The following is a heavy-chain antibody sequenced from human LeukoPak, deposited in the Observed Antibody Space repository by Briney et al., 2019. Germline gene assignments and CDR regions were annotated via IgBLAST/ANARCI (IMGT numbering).Heavy chain of an antibody. CDR3: ARWATYYYDSSGYYSFDY. CDR2: INHSGST. J-gene: IGHJ4*02. V-gene: IGHV4-34*01. Sequence: SETLSLTCAVYGGSFSGYYWSWIRQPPGKGLEGIGEINHSGSTNYNPSLKSRVTISVDTSKNQFSLKLSSVTAADTAVYYCARWATYYYDSSGYYSFDYWGQGTLVTVSS. D-gene: IGHD3-22*01. CDR1: GGSFSGYY.